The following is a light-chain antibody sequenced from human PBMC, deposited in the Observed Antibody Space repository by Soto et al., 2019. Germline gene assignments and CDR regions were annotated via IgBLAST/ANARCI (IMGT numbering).Light chain of an antibody. CDR2: EGSGRY. V-gene: IGLV4-60*04. CDR1: GGRSNYI. CDR3: KTWDKNTQV. Sequence: QLVLTQSSSASASLGSSVKLTCALSGGRSNYIIAWHSTIEGSGRYNQGSGVPDRISGSNSGADCYLTISSLQSGYEADYYCKTWDKNTQVFGGGTKLTVL. J-gene: IGLJ2*01.